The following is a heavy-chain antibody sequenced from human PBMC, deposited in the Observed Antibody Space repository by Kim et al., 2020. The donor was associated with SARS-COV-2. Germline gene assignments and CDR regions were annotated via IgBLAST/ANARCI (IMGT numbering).Heavy chain of an antibody. Sequence: YFKPSLKRRVTISVDTSEKQFSLKLTSVTAADTAVYYCARRSRGDGSPGYWGQGTLVTVSS. D-gene: IGHD3-16*01. J-gene: IGHJ4*02. V-gene: IGHV4-39*01. CDR3: ARRSRGDGSPGY.